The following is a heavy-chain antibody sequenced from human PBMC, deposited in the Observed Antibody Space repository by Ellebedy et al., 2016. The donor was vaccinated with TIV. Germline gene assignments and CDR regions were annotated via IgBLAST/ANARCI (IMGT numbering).Heavy chain of an antibody. Sequence: MPSETLSLTCTVSGGSISSGGYYWSWIRQHPGKGLEWIGSIYYSGSTYYNPSLKSRVTISVDTSKNQFSLKLSSVTAAAQAVYYCARGRLTYYYDSSGYRGPAPDAFDIWGQGTMVTVSS. D-gene: IGHD3-22*01. CDR2: IYYSGST. CDR1: GGSISSGGYY. V-gene: IGHV4-31*03. CDR3: ARGRLTYYYDSSGYRGPAPDAFDI. J-gene: IGHJ3*02.